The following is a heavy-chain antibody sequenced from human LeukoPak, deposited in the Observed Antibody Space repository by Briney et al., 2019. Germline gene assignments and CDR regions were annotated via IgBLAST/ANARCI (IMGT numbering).Heavy chain of an antibody. D-gene: IGHD3-10*01. CDR1: GIIFSNYW. Sequence: GGSLRLSCAASGIIFSNYWMHWVRQAPGKGLVWVSRINRDGSSTSYADSVKGRFTISRDNSKNTLYLQMNSLRAEDTAVHYCAKDSGVYGSGRFDPWGQGTLVTVSS. CDR2: INRDGSST. V-gene: IGHV3-74*01. CDR3: AKDSGVYGSGRFDP. J-gene: IGHJ5*02.